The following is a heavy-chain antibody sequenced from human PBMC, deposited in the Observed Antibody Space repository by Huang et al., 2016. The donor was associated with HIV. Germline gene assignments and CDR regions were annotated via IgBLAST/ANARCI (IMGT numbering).Heavy chain of an antibody. J-gene: IGHJ5*02. CDR2: IGSDISYI. Sequence: EVELVESGGGLVKPGGSLRLSCAASGFAFSSYGMNWVGQAPGKGLEWFAFIGSDISYIYYADSVKGRVTISRDNAKSSIYLQLDSLRAEDTAVYYCAYQQWLVGGLNHWGQGTLVVVSS. D-gene: IGHD6-19*01. CDR1: GFAFSSYG. V-gene: IGHV3-21*02. CDR3: AYQQWLVGGLNH.